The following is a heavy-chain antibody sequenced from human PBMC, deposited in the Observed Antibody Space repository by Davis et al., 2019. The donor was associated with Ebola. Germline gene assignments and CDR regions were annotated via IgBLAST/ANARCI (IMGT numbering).Heavy chain of an antibody. CDR3: ATSPPVRYFDWLHILY. CDR2: VSYDGNTK. J-gene: IGHJ4*02. D-gene: IGHD3-9*01. CDR1: GFTFNSHS. V-gene: IGHV3-30-3*01. Sequence: GESLKISCAASGFTFNSHSMHWVRQAPGKGLEWVAIVSYDGNTKFYADSAKGRFTLSRDNSMDTVHLQMNSLRAEDTAVYYCATSPPVRYFDWLHILYWGQGTLVAVSS.